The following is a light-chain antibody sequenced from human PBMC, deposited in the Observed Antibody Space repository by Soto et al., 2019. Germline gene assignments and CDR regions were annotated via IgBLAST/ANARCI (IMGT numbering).Light chain of an antibody. Sequence: QSALTQPPPASGSPGQSVTISCTGTSSDVGGYNYVSWYQQHPGKVPKVLISEVNKRPSGVPDRFSGSKSGNTASLTVPGLQADDEADYYCSSFAGTFFVFGTGTKVTVL. J-gene: IGLJ1*01. V-gene: IGLV2-8*01. CDR1: SSDVGGYNY. CDR2: EVN. CDR3: SSFAGTFFV.